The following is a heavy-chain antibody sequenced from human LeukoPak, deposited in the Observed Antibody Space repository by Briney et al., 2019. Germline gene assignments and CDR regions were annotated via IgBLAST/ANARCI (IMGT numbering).Heavy chain of an antibody. J-gene: IGHJ4*02. V-gene: IGHV3-15*01. Sequence: RSGGSLRLSCAASGFTITNARRGWVRQAPGKGLEWVGLIKSKIDGGTTDLAAPVKGRFTISTDDSKHTLYLQMNSLKTEDTAVYYCTTGYGHSDFDYWGQGTLVTVSS. CDR1: GFTITNAR. CDR2: IKSKIDGGTT. CDR3: TTGYGHSDFDY. D-gene: IGHD3-3*02.